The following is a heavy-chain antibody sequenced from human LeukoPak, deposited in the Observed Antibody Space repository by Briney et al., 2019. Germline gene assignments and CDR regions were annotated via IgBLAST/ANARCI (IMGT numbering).Heavy chain of an antibody. CDR1: GFTFCSTW. J-gene: IGHJ4*02. Sequence: GGSLRLSCVPSGFTFCSTWMSWVCQALGKGREWGAHTKIVGSEKYYVDAVKGRFNISRDNVKTSLYLQMNSLRAEDTAVYYCARDLSGIAGDTYGRRIDYWGQGTLVTVSS. CDR2: TKIVGSEK. V-gene: IGHV3-7*01. D-gene: IGHD1-26*01. CDR3: ARDLSGIAGDTYGRRIDY.